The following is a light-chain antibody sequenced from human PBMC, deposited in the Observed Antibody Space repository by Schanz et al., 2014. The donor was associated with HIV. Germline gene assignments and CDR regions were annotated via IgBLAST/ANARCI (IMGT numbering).Light chain of an antibody. V-gene: IGLV1-51*01. CDR2: DNY. CDR1: TSNIANNF. J-gene: IGLJ2*01. Sequence: QSVLTQPPSVSAAPGQKVTISCSGSTSNIANNFVSWYQQLPGTAPKLLIYDNYKRPSEIPDRFSGSKSGTSATLGITGLQPRDEADYYCGAWDSSLSVLLFGGGTKLTVL. CDR3: GAWDSSLSVLL.